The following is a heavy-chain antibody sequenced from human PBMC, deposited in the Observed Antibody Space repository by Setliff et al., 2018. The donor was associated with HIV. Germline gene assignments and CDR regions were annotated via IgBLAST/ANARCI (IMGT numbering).Heavy chain of an antibody. J-gene: IGHJ4*02. CDR2: INAGNGNT. D-gene: IGHD6-19*01. Sequence: GASVKVSCKASGYTFSRYATHWVRQAPGQRLEWMGWINAGNGNTKYSQKFQGRVSIARDTSASTAYMELSSLRSEDTAVYYCARDEVIEVAGDFDNWGQGTLVTVSS. CDR3: ARDEVIEVAGDFDN. V-gene: IGHV1-3*01. CDR1: GYTFSRYA.